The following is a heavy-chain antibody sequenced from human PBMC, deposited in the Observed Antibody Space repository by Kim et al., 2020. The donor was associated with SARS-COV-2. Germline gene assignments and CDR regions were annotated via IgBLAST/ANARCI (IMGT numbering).Heavy chain of an antibody. CDR2: INHSGST. CDR3: ARGRGKSYYYFSSGYPGY. CDR1: GGSFSGYY. V-gene: IGHV4-34*01. Sequence: SETLSLTCAVYGGSFSGYYWSWIRQPPGKGLEWIGEINHSGSTNYNPSLKSRVTISVDTSKNQFSLKLSSVTAADTAVYYCARGRGKSYYYFSSGYPGY. J-gene: IGHJ4*03. D-gene: IGHD3-22*01.